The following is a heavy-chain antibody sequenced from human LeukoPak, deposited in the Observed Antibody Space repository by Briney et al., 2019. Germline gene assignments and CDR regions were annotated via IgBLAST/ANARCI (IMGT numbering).Heavy chain of an antibody. CDR1: GFKFNTHT. CDR2: ISTGRRYI. J-gene: IGHJ5*02. Sequence: GSLTLSCSASGFKFNTHTVNWDRQAPGNGREWVSSISTGRRYILYADSVKGRFTVSRDNAKNSLYLQMNSLRADDTAVYYCARVRAGLQAFDTWGQGTLVTVSS. CDR3: ARVRAGLQAFDT. D-gene: IGHD4-11*01. V-gene: IGHV3-21*01.